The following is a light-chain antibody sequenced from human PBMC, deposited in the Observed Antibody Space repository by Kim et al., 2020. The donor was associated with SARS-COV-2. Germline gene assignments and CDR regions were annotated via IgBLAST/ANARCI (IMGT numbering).Light chain of an antibody. Sequence: VAPGETAPLSCRASQSVNTNFALYQQKPGQAPRLLIYAASTRASGVPARFSGSGSGTEFTLTISSLQSEDFAVYYCQQFNNWPLYSFGQGTKLEI. J-gene: IGKJ2*03. CDR2: AAS. CDR1: QSVNTN. CDR3: QQFNNWPLYS. V-gene: IGKV3-15*01.